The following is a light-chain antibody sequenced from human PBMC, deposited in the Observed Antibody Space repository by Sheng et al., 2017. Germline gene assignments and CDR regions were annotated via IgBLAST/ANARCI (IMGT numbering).Light chain of an antibody. CDR3: QQYYSTPLT. CDR2: WAS. Sequence: DIVMTQSPDFLAVSLGERATINCKSSQSVLYSSNNRDYLAWFQQKAGQPPKLLIYWASTRESGVPDRFXGSGSGXDFTLTINSLQAEDVAVYYCQQYYSTPLTFGPGTKVEIK. V-gene: IGKV4-1*01. CDR1: QSVLYSSNNRDY. J-gene: IGKJ3*01.